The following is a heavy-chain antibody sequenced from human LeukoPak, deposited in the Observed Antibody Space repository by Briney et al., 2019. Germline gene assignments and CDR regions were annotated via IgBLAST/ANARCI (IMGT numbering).Heavy chain of an antibody. D-gene: IGHD2-15*01. CDR3: ARVVADNWFDP. Sequence: GESLKISCKGSGYNFANYWIGWVRQMPGKGLEWMGIIYPGDSDARYSPSFQGQVTFSVDKSISTAYLQWSSLKASDTAIYYCARVVADNWFDPWGQGTLVTVSS. CDR1: GYNFANYW. CDR2: IYPGDSDA. J-gene: IGHJ5*02. V-gene: IGHV5-51*01.